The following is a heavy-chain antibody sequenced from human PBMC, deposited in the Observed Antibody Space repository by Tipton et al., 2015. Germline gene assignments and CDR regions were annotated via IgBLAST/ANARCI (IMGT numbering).Heavy chain of an antibody. J-gene: IGHJ4*02. Sequence: LRLSCDVSGYSISRGYSWAWIRQPPGKGLEWIGSVDHSGDSYSNPSLKSRVTISLDTSKNQFSLQLSSVTDADTAVYYCARGELGDCDSWGQGTLVTVSS. D-gene: IGHD6-6*01. CDR1: GYSISRGYS. CDR2: VDHSGDS. V-gene: IGHV4-38-2*01. CDR3: ARGELGDCDS.